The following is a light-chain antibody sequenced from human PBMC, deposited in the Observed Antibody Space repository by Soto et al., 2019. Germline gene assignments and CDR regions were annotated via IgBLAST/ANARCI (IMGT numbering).Light chain of an antibody. Sequence: QSVLTQPASVSGSPGQSITISCTGTSSDIGGFNYVSWYQLHPGKAPKLMIYDVSHRPSGVSNRFSGSKSGNTASLTISGVQADDEADYYCSSYISSSTFVVFGGGTKLTVL. J-gene: IGLJ2*01. CDR3: SSYISSSTFVV. CDR1: SSDIGGFNY. V-gene: IGLV2-14*03. CDR2: DVS.